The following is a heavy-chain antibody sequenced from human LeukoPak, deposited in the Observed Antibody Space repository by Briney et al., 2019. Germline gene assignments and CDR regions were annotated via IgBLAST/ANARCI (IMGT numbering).Heavy chain of an antibody. CDR2: ISAYNANT. CDR3: ARAQLGPTAMVPLGFDY. Sequence: ASVKVSCKASGYTFSSYGISWVRQAPGQGLEWMGWISAYNANTNYAQRLQGRVTMTTDTSTSTAYMELRSLRSDDTAVYYCARAQLGPTAMVPLGFDYWGQGTLVTVSS. J-gene: IGHJ4*02. CDR1: GYTFSSYG. V-gene: IGHV1-18*01. D-gene: IGHD5-18*01.